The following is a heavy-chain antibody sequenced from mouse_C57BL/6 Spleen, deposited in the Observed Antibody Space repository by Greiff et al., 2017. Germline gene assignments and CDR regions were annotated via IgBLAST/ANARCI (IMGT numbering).Heavy chain of an antibody. CDR3: ARGPYGSPLSDAMDY. CDR2: ISDGGSYT. CDR1: GFTFSSYA. V-gene: IGHV5-4*03. D-gene: IGHD1-1*01. Sequence: EVKLVESGGGLVKPGGSLKLSCAASGFTFSSYAMSWVRQTPEKRLEWVATISDGGSYTYYPDNVKGRFTISRDNAKNNLYLQMSHLKSEDTAMYYCARGPYGSPLSDAMDYWGQGTSVTVSS. J-gene: IGHJ4*01.